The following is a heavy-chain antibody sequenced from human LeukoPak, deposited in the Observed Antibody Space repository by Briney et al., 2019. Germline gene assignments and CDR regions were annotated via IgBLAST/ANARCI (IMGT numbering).Heavy chain of an antibody. J-gene: IGHJ3*02. D-gene: IGHD3-10*01. CDR2: ISSSGSTI. Sequence: PGGSLRLSCAASGFTFSDYYMSWIRQAPGKGLEWVSYISSSGSTIYYADSVKGRFTISRDNAKNSLYLQMNSLRAEDTAVYYCARDLFLLWSGAFDIWGQGTMVTVSS. CDR3: ARDLFLLWSGAFDI. CDR1: GFTFSDYY. V-gene: IGHV3-11*01.